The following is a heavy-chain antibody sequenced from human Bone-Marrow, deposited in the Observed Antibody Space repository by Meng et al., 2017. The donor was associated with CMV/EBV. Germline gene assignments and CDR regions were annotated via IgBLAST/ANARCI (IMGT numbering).Heavy chain of an antibody. J-gene: IGHJ6*02. Sequence: SETLSLTCTVYGGSFSGQYCSWIRQPPGKGLEWIGEINHSGSTNYNPSLKSRVTISVDTSKNQFSLKLSSVTAADTAVYYCARGYCSSTSCYRPYDYYYGMDVWGQGTTVTVSS. CDR1: GGSFSGQY. V-gene: IGHV4-34*01. D-gene: IGHD2-2*02. CDR2: INHSGST. CDR3: ARGYCSSTSCYRPYDYYYGMDV.